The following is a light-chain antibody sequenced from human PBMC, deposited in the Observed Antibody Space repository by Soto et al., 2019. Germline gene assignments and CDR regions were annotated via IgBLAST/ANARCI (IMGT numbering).Light chain of an antibody. CDR1: QSVSSY. CDR3: QQRSNWQFT. V-gene: IGKV3-11*01. J-gene: IGKJ3*01. CDR2: DAS. Sequence: EIVLTQSPAILSLSQGERATLSCRASQSVSSYLAWYQQKPGQAPRLLIYDASNRATGIPARFSGSGSGTDFTLTISSLEPEDFAVYYCQQRSNWQFTFGPGTKVD.